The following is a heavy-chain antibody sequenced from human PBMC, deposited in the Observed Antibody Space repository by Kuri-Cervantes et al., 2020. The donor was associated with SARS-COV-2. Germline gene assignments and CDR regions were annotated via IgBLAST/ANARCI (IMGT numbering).Heavy chain of an antibody. D-gene: IGHD6-13*01. CDR2: VYYSGTT. CDR3: ARESSSSRYWFDP. J-gene: IGHJ5*02. V-gene: IGHV4-39*07. CDR1: GGSTSSQSYY. Sequence: GSLRLSCTVSGGSTSSQSYYWGWIRQPPGKGLEWIGSVYYSGTTYYNPSLKSRVTISVDTSKNQFSLKLSSVTAADTAVYYCARESSSSRYWFDPWGQGTLVTVSS.